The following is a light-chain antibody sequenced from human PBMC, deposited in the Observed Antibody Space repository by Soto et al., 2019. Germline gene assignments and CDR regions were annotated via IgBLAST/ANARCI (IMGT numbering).Light chain of an antibody. V-gene: IGKV3D-15*01. CDR3: QQHNQWPIT. J-gene: IGKJ5*01. CDR2: YIS. CDR1: QSAGNF. Sequence: EIVMTQSPATLSVSPGETASLSCRASQSAGNFLAWYQQKPGQAPRLLIYYISTRAIGIPARFSGSGSGTEFTLTINSLQSEDSAVYYCQQHNQWPITFGQGTRREIK.